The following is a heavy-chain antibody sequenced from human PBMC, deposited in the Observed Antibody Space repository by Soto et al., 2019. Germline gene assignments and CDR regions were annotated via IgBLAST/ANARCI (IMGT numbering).Heavy chain of an antibody. CDR1: GGSISSGGYY. Sequence: SETLSLTCTVSGGSISSGGYYWSWIRQHPGKGLEWIGYIYYSGSTYYNPSLKSRVTISVDTSKNQFSLKLSSVTAADTAVYYCARYERWLQFDYWGQGTLVTVS. V-gene: IGHV4-31*03. CDR2: IYYSGST. J-gene: IGHJ4*02. D-gene: IGHD5-12*01. CDR3: ARYERWLQFDY.